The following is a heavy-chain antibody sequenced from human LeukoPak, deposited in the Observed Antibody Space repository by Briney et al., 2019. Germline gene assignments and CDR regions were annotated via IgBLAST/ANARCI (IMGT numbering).Heavy chain of an antibody. V-gene: IGHV1-2*06. CDR1: GYTFTGYY. Sequence: ASVKVSCKASGYTFTGYYMHWVRQAPGQGLEWMGRINPNSGGTDYAQKFQGRVTMTRDTSISTAYMELSRLRSDDTAVYYCARDRMYYYDSSGYWNYWGQGTLVTVSS. CDR3: ARDRMYYYDSSGYWNY. D-gene: IGHD3-22*01. J-gene: IGHJ4*02. CDR2: INPNSGGT.